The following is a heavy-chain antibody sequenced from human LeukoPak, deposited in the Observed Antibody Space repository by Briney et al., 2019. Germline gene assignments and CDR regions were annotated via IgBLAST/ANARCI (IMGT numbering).Heavy chain of an antibody. CDR1: GGSFSGYY. V-gene: IGHV4-34*01. D-gene: IGHD3/OR15-3a*01. Sequence: SETLSLTCAVYGGSFSGYYWSWIRQPPGKGLEWIGEINHSGSTNYNPSLKSRVTISVDTSKNQFSLKLSSVTAADTAMYYCARQTGSGLFTLPGGQGTLVTVSS. J-gene: IGHJ4*02. CDR2: INHSGST. CDR3: ARQTGSGLFTLP.